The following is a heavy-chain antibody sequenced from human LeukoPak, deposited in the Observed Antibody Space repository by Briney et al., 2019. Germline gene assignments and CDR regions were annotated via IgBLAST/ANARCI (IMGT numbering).Heavy chain of an antibody. Sequence: GGSLRLSCAASGFTFSSYEMNWVRQAPGKGLEWVSYISSSGSTIYYADSVKGRFTISRDNAKNSLYLQMNSLRAEDTAVYYCARVQYSGSYHHFDYWGQGTLVTVSS. V-gene: IGHV3-48*03. CDR1: GFTFSSYE. D-gene: IGHD1-26*01. J-gene: IGHJ4*02. CDR2: ISSSGSTI. CDR3: ARVQYSGSYHHFDY.